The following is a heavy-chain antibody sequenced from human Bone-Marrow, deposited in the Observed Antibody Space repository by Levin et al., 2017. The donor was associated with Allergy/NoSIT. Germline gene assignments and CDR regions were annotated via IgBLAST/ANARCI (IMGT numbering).Heavy chain of an antibody. V-gene: IGHV3-23*01. CDR3: AKDSPYTGHYQDVEF. Sequence: PGGSLRLSCAASGFIFSDFAMGWVRQAPGKGLTWVSATDPSGGRTLYAGSVKGRFTISRDNSKSTLYLQMDSLRAEDTALYYCAKDSPYTGHYQDVEFWGRGTLVSVSS. CDR2: TDPSGGRT. J-gene: IGHJ4*02. D-gene: IGHD5-12*01. CDR1: GFIFSDFA.